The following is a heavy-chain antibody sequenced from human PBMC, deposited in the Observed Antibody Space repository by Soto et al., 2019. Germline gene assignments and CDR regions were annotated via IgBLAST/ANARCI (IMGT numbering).Heavy chain of an antibody. D-gene: IGHD2-15*01. CDR3: ARDIGKYCSGGSCYLDY. CDR1: GFTFSSYW. V-gene: IGHV3-7*01. J-gene: IGHJ4*02. Sequence: GGSLRLSCAASGFTFSSYWMSWVRQAPGKGLEWVANIKQDGSEKYYVDSVKGRFTISRDNAKNSLYLQMNSLRGEDTAVYYCARDIGKYCSGGSCYLDYWGQGTLVTVSS. CDR2: IKQDGSEK.